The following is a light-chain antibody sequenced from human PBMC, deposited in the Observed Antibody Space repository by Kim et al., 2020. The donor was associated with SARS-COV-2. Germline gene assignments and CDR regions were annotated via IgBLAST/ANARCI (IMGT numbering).Light chain of an antibody. V-gene: IGKV3-20*01. CDR2: GGA. CDR1: QSGGRNC. Sequence: CAGERASLACGASQSGGRNCVAGCDQKRGQAPRRVIGGGASRAPGIRDGFSGRGAGTDFTLIISRLEPEDFAVYYCQQYVDSPNTFGQGTKLEI. CDR3: QQYVDSPNT. J-gene: IGKJ2*01.